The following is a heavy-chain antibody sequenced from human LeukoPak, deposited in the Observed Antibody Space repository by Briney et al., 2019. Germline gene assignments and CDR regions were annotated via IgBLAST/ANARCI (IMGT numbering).Heavy chain of an antibody. CDR3: ARDNTLAVALGY. Sequence: GGSLRLSCAASGFTFSSYGMHWVRQAPGKGLEWVAFIRYDEGNKYYADSVKGRFTISRDNSKNTLYLQMNSLRAEDTAVYYCARDNTLAVALGYWGQGTLVTVSS. D-gene: IGHD6-19*01. V-gene: IGHV3-30*02. CDR1: GFTFSSYG. J-gene: IGHJ4*02. CDR2: IRYDEGNK.